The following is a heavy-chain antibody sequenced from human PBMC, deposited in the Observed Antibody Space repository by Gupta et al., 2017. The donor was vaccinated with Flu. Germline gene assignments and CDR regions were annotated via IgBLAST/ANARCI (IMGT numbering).Heavy chain of an antibody. CDR1: GFTFSDSW. V-gene: IGHV3-7*01. J-gene: IGHJ4*02. Sequence: EVQLVESGGGLVQPGGSLRLSCAASGFTFSDSWMNWVRQAPGKGLEWVDNINQDGSTKNYVDALKGRFTVSRDNAKNSLYLKMESLRAEDTAVYFGARNRGWEQFDYWCQGTLVTVSS. CDR2: INQDGSTK. CDR3: ARNRGWEQFDY. D-gene: IGHD3-10*01.